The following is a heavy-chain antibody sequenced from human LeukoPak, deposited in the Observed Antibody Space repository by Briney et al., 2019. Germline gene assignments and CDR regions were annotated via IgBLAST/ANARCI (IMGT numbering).Heavy chain of an antibody. CDR2: ISSSSSTI. D-gene: IGHD4-17*01. J-gene: IGHJ4*02. CDR3: ARDLLPDYGDYGGVDY. CDR1: GFTFSSYS. V-gene: IGHV3-48*01. Sequence: GGSLRLSCAASGFTFSSYSMNWVRQAPGKGLEWVSYISSSSSTICYADSVKGRFTISRDNSKNTLYLQMNSLRAEDTAVYYCARDLLPDYGDYGGVDYWGQGTLVTVSS.